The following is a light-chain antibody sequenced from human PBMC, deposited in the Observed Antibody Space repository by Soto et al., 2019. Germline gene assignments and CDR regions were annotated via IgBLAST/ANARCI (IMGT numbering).Light chain of an antibody. CDR2: HNS. V-gene: IGLV1-40*01. J-gene: IGLJ2*01. CDR3: QSYASSLNGHVV. Sequence: QSVLTQPPSVSGAPGQRITISCTGTSSTIGAGYDVHWYQQLPGTAPKLLIYHNSNRPSGVPDRFSASRSGTSASLAITGLQAEDEADYYCQSYASSLNGHVVFGGGTKLTVL. CDR1: SSTIGAGYD.